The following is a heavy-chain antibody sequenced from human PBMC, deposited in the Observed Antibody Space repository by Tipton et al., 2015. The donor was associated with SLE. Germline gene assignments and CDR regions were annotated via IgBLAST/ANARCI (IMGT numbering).Heavy chain of an antibody. CDR2: IYHSGST. CDR1: GDSISSYY. D-gene: IGHD3-3*01. Sequence: LRLSCTVSGDSISSYYWGWVRQPPGKGLEWIGSIYHSGSTYYTPSLNSRVTVSVDTSKNQFSLKLSSVTAADTAVYYCARPRSHYDFWIGYTYWYFDLWGRGTLVTVSS. J-gene: IGHJ2*01. V-gene: IGHV4-38-2*02. CDR3: ARPRSHYDFWIGYTYWYFDL.